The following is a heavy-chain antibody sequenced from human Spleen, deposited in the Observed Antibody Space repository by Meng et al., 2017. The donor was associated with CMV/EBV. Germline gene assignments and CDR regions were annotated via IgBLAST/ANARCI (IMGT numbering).Heavy chain of an antibody. CDR1: GFTFSSYS. V-gene: IGHV3-48*04. CDR2: ISSSSSTI. J-gene: IGHJ4*02. Sequence: ETLSLTCAASGFTFSSYSMNWVRQAPGKGLEWVSYISSSSSTIYYADSVKGRFTISRDNAKNSLYLQMNSLRAEDTAVYYCARDDFGVVTNYWGQGTLVTVSS. D-gene: IGHD3-3*01. CDR3: ARDDFGVVTNY.